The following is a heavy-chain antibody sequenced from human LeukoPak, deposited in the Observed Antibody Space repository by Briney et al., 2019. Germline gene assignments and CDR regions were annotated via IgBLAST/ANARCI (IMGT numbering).Heavy chain of an antibody. Sequence: GGSLRLSCAVSGFTFSSYTMNWVRQAPGKGLEWVSPISTSSSYKYYADSVKGRFTISRDNAKNSLYLQMNSLRAEDTAIYYCARDLEDYNNYGEMAIWGQGALVTVSS. J-gene: IGHJ4*02. CDR1: GFTFSSYT. D-gene: IGHD4-11*01. V-gene: IGHV3-21*01. CDR2: ISTSSSYK. CDR3: ARDLEDYNNYGEMAI.